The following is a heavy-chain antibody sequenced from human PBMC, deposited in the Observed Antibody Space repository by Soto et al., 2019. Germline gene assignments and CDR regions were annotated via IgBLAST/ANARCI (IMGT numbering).Heavy chain of an antibody. CDR1: GGSISSSNW. CDR3: ARRWEEGRVDY. CDR2: IYHSGST. D-gene: IGHD1-26*01. V-gene: IGHV4-4*02. J-gene: IGHJ4*02. Sequence: QVQLQESGPGLVKPSGTLSLTCAVSGGSISSSNWWSWVRQPPGKGLQWIGEIYHSGSTNYIPSLKRRVTISVDKPRNQFSLKLSAVTAADTAVYYCARRWEEGRVDYWGQGTLVTVSS.